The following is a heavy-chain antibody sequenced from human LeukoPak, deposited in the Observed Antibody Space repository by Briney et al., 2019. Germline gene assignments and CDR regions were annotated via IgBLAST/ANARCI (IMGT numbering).Heavy chain of an antibody. CDR2: INSDGSST. J-gene: IGHJ4*02. Sequence: GGSLRLSCVASGFTFSNYWMHWVRHAPGKGLVWVSRINSDGSSTNYADSVRGRFTISRDNAKNTLYLQMNSLRADDTAVYYCAPSDNYDVDYWGQGTLVTVSS. D-gene: IGHD4/OR15-4a*01. CDR3: APSDNYDVDY. CDR1: GFTFSNYW. V-gene: IGHV3-74*01.